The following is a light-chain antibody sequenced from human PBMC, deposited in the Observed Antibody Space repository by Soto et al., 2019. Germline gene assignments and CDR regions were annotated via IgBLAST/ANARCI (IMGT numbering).Light chain of an antibody. V-gene: IGKV1-27*01. Sequence: DIQMTQSPSSLSASVGDRVTITCRASQGISNYLAWYQHKPGKVPKLLIYAASTLQSGVPSRFSGSGSGTDFTLTISSLQPEDVATYYGQKYNSALRTFGQGTKVEIK. CDR3: QKYNSALRT. J-gene: IGKJ1*01. CDR2: AAS. CDR1: QGISNY.